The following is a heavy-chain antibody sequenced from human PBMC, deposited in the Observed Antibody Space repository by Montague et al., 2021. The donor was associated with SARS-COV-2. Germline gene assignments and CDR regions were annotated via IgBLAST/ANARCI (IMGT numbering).Heavy chain of an antibody. CDR2: IKQDGSEK. D-gene: IGHD2-15*01. V-gene: IGHV3-7*01. CDR1: GFTFSSYW. J-gene: IGHJ4*02. CDR3: ARLVVVAATPY. Sequence: SLRLSCAASGFTFSSYWMSWVRQAPGRGLEWVANIKQDGSEKYYVDSVKGRLTISRDNAKNSLSLQMNSLRAEDTAVYYCARLVVVAATPYWGQGTLVTVSS.